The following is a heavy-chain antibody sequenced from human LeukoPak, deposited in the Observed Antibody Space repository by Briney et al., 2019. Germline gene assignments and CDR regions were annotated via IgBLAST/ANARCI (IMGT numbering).Heavy chain of an antibody. CDR1: GGSISSYY. D-gene: IGHD1-1*01. Sequence: SETLSLTCTVSGGSISSYYWSWIRQPPGKELEWIGYIYYSGSTNYNPSLKSRVTISVDTSKNQFSLKLSSVTAADTAVYYCAVTPIQANYFDYWGQGTLVTVSS. V-gene: IGHV4-59*01. J-gene: IGHJ4*02. CDR3: AVTPIQANYFDY. CDR2: IYYSGST.